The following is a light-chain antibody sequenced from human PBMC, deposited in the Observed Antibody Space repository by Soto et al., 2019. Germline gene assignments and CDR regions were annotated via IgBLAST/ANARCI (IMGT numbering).Light chain of an antibody. Sequence: QSALTQPASVSGSPGQSITISCTGTSSDVGSYNLVSWYQQHPGKAPKLMIYEVSKRPSGVSNRFSGSKSANTASLTISGLQADAEADYYCCSYGGRSTYVFGTGTKLTVL. CDR1: SSDVGSYNL. J-gene: IGLJ1*01. CDR3: CSYGGRSTYV. V-gene: IGLV2-23*02. CDR2: EVS.